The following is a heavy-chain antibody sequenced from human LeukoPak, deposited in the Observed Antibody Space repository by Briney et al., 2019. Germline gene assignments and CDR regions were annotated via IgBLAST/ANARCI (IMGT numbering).Heavy chain of an antibody. CDR1: GYTFTGYY. J-gene: IGHJ6*02. CDR3: ARGEDSYYYYGMDV. V-gene: IGHV1-2*02. Sequence: ASVKLSCKASGYTFTGYYMHWVRQAPGQGLEWMGWITPNSGGTNYAQKFQGRVTMTRDTSISTAYMELIRLRSDDTAVYYCARGEDSYYYYGMDVWGQGTTVTVSS. D-gene: IGHD3/OR15-3a*01. CDR2: ITPNSGGT.